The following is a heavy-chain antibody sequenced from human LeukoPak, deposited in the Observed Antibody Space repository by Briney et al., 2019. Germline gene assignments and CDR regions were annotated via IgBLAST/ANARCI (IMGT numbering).Heavy chain of an antibody. Sequence: GGSLRLSCAASGFTFSGSAMQWVRQASGKGLEWVGRIRSKANSYATAYAASGKGRFTIYRDDSKNTAYLQMNRLKTEDTAVYYFTRPGYGDYDGYWGQGTLGTVSS. CDR2: IRSKANSYAT. CDR3: TRPGYGDYDGY. D-gene: IGHD5-12*01. V-gene: IGHV3-73*01. J-gene: IGHJ4*02. CDR1: GFTFSGSA.